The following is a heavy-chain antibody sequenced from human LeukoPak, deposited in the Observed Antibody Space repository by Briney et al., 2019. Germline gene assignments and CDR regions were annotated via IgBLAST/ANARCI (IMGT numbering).Heavy chain of an antibody. CDR3: ARDAHCSSTSCYVNYYYYYYMDV. V-gene: IGHV3-21*01. CDR1: GFTFSSYS. D-gene: IGHD2-2*01. CDR2: ISNSSSYI. J-gene: IGHJ6*03. Sequence: GGSLRLSCAASGFTFSSYSMNWVRQAPGKGLEWVSSISNSSSYIYYADSVKGRFTISRDNAKNSLYLQMNSLRAEDTAVYYCARDAHCSSTSCYVNYYYYYYMDVWGKGTTVTVSS.